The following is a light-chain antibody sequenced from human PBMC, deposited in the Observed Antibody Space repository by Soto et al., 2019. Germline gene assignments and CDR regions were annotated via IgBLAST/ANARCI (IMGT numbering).Light chain of an antibody. J-gene: IGKJ2*01. V-gene: IGKV2-30*01. Sequence: VMTQSPVSLPVTLGQPASISCRSSRSLVESDGIINLIWFQQRPGQAPRRLIYKVSNRDSGVPDRFVGSGSGTDFTLRISRVEAEDLAVYYCMQGTLPYTFGQGTRLEI. CDR2: KVS. CDR1: RSLVESDGIIN. CDR3: MQGTLPYT.